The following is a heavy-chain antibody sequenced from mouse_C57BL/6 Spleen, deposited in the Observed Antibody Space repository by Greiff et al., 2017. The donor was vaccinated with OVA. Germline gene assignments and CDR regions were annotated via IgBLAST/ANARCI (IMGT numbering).Heavy chain of an antibody. V-gene: IGHV1-55*01. CDR3: ARNGGNYEDYYAMDY. Sequence: QVQLQQPGAELVKPGASVKMSCKASGYTFTSYWITWVKQRPGQGLEWIGDIYPGSGSTNYNEKFKSKATLTVDTSSSTAYMQLSSLTTRDSAVYYCARNGGNYEDYYAMDYWGQGTSVTVSS. CDR1: GYTFTSYW. J-gene: IGHJ4*01. D-gene: IGHD2-1*01. CDR2: IYPGSGST.